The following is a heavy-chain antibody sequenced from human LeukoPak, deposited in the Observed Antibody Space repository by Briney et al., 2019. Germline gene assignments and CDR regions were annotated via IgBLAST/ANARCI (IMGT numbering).Heavy chain of an antibody. CDR2: ISAYNGNT. V-gene: IGHV1-18*01. J-gene: IGHJ6*02. CDR1: GYTFTSYG. CDR3: ASLSTSCYEECYYCGMDV. Sequence: ASVKVSCKASGYTFTSYGISWARQAPGQGLEWMGWISAYNGNTNYAQKLQGRVTMTTDTSTSTAYMELRSLRSDDTAVYYCASLSTSCYEECYYCGMDVWGQGTTVTVSS. D-gene: IGHD2-2*01.